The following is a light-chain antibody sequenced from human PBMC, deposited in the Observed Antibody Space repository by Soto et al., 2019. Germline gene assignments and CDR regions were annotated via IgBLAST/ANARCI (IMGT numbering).Light chain of an antibody. V-gene: IGKV2-24*01. Sequence: DIVLTQTRLSSPVTLGQPASISCRSSQSLVHIDGNTYFNWLQQRPGQPPRLLIYKISNRFPGVPDRFSGSGAGTDFTRKISRVGAEDVGVYYCMQATQSYTFVQGTRLEIK. CDR3: MQATQSYT. CDR1: QSLVHIDGNTY. CDR2: KIS. J-gene: IGKJ2*01.